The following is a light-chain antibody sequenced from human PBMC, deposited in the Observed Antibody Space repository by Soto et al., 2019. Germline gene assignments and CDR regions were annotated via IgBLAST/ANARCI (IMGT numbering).Light chain of an antibody. CDR2: EDS. V-gene: IGLV3-10*01. J-gene: IGLJ3*02. Sequence: SYELTQPPSVSVSPGQTARITCSGDALPEKYVFWYQQKSGQAPVLVIYEDSKRPSGISERFSGSTSATMATLTISGAKVEDEADYYCYSTDSSGNHRGVFGGGTKLTVL. CDR3: YSTDSSGNHRGV. CDR1: ALPEKY.